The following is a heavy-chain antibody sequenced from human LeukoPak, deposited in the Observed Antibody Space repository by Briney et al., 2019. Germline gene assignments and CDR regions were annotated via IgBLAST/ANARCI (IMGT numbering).Heavy chain of an antibody. V-gene: IGHV4-39*01. J-gene: IGHJ4*02. CDR2: IYYSGTT. D-gene: IGHD3-9*01. CDR3: ARALGAFDI. Sequence: TSETLSLTCTVSGGSISSSSYYWGWIRQPPGKGLEWIGTIYYSGTTYYNPSLKSRVTISVDTSKNQVSLKLNSVTAADTAVYYCARALGAFDIWGQGTLVTVSS. CDR1: GGSISSSSYY.